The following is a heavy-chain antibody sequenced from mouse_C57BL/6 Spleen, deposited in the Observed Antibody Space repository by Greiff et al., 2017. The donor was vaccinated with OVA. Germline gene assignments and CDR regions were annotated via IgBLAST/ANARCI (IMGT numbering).Heavy chain of an antibody. CDR2: IWSGGST. CDR3: ARRGDYSNPFAY. D-gene: IGHD2-5*01. CDR1: GFSLTSYG. J-gene: IGHJ3*01. V-gene: IGHV2-2*01. Sequence: QVQLKQSGPGLVQPSQSLSITCTVSGFSLTSYGVHWVRQSPGKGLEWLGVIWSGGSTDYNAAFISRLSISKDNSKSQVFFKMNSLQADDTAIYYCARRGDYSNPFAYWGQGTLVTVSA.